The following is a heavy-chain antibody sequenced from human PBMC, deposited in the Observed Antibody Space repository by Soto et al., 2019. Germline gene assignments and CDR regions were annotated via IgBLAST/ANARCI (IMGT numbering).Heavy chain of an antibody. J-gene: IGHJ5*02. CDR2: IYYSGST. CDR1: GGSISSYY. V-gene: IGHV4-59*01. CDR3: ARALYSSGYPFDP. Sequence: ETLSLTCTVSGGSISSYYWSWIRQPPGKGLEWIGYIYYSGSTNYNPSPKSRVTISVDTSKNQFSLKLSSVTAVDTAVYYCARALYSSGYPFDPWGQGTLVTVSS. D-gene: IGHD3-22*01.